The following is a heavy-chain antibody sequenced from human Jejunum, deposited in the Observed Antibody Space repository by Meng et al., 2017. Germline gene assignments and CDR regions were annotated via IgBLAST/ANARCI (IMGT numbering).Heavy chain of an antibody. CDR2: IYFTGTT. J-gene: IGHJ4*02. D-gene: IGHD2/OR15-2a*01. Sequence: QLQLQESGPGLVQPSGTLSLPCDVSGGSITTNHWWSWVRQPPGKGLEWIGEIYFTGTTNYNPSLKSRVTMSVDQSKNQVSLKLTSVSAADMAVYFCARGINFYDAAAYSFENYFDHWSQGALVTVSS. CDR1: GGSITTNHW. CDR3: ARGINFYDAAAYSFENYFDH. V-gene: IGHV4-4*02.